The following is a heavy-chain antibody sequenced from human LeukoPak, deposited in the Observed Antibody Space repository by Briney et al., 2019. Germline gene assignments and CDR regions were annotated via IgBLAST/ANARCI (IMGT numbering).Heavy chain of an antibody. CDR2: ISHDGSKK. Sequence: GGSLRLSCAASILTFSRYGMHWVRQAPGKGLESVAIISHDGSKKYYAESVKGRFTISRDNSKNTLSLQMDSLRADDTALYYCAKRNHYYGLDVWGQGTTVTVS. CDR1: ILTFSRYG. CDR3: AKRNHYYGLDV. V-gene: IGHV3-30*18. J-gene: IGHJ6*02.